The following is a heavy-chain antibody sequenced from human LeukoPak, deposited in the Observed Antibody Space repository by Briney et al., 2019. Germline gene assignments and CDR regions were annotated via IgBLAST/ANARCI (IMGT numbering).Heavy chain of an antibody. J-gene: IGHJ4*02. CDR2: ISGSGGST. Sequence: GGSLRLSCAASGFTFSSYAMSWVRQAPGKGLEWVSAISGSGGSTYYADSVKGRFTISRENSKTTLYLKMNSLRAEDTAVYYCAGVDDYGDFRTFDYWGQGTLVTVSS. D-gene: IGHD4-17*01. CDR3: AGVDDYGDFRTFDY. V-gene: IGHV3-23*01. CDR1: GFTFSSYA.